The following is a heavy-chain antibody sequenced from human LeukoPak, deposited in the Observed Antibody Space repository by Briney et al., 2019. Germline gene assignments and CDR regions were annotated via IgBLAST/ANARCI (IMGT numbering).Heavy chain of an antibody. CDR1: GGTFSSYA. J-gene: IGHJ4*02. CDR2: IIPIFGTA. D-gene: IGHD3-3*01. CDR3: ARDGQGITIFGVVPPESYFDY. V-gene: IGHV1-69*13. Sequence: ASVKVSCKASGGTFSSYAISWVRQAPGRGLEWMGGIIPIFGTANYAQKFQGRVTITADESTSTAYMELSSLRSEDTAVYYCARDGQGITIFGVVPPESYFDYWGQGTLVTVSS.